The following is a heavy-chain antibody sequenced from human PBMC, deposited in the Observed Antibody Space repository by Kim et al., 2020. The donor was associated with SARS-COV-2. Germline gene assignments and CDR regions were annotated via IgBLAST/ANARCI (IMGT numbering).Heavy chain of an antibody. CDR3: ARGRDRGWPFDY. CDR2: MNPNSGNT. D-gene: IGHD2-15*01. J-gene: IGHJ4*02. CDR1: GYTFTSYD. V-gene: IGHV1-8*01. Sequence: ASVKVSCKASGYTFTSYDINWVRQATGQGLEWMGWMNPNSGNTGYAQKFQGRVTMTRNTSISTAYMELSSLRSEDTAVYYCARGRDRGWPFDYWGQGTLVTVSS.